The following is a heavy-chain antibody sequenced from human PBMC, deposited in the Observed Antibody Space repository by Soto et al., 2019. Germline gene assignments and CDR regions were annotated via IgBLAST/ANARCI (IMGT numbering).Heavy chain of an antibody. V-gene: IGHV3-7*01. J-gene: IGHJ4*02. CDR3: ATYGVYCICGECYRRTFDY. Sequence: EVQLVESGGDLVQPGGSLRLSCAASDFAFNTYWMSWVRQAPGKGLEWVANIKQDGSEKKNVDSVKGRFTISRDNAKNSVYLQMNSLRAEDTAVYYCATYGVYCICGECYRRTFDYWGQGTLVTVSS. D-gene: IGHD2-8*02. CDR1: DFAFNTYW. CDR2: IKQDGSEK.